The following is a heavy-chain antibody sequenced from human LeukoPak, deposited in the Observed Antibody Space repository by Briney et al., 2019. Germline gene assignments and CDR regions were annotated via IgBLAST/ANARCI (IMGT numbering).Heavy chain of an antibody. V-gene: IGHV3-7*01. J-gene: IGHJ1*01. D-gene: IGHD6-13*01. CDR2: IKQDGSEK. Sequence: GGTLRLSCAASGFTFSSYWMSWVRQAPGEGLEWVANIKQDGSEKYYVDSVKGRFTISRDNAKNSLYLQMNSLRAEDTAVYYCARALAAAGTYFQHWGQGTLVTVSS. CDR3: ARALAAAGTYFQH. CDR1: GFTFSSYW.